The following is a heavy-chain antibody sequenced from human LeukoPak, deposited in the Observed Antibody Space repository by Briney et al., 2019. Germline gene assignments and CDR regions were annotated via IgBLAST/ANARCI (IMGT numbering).Heavy chain of an antibody. CDR1: GGSISSSNW. CDR3: ARVGITMVRGVNKPFDY. CDR2: IYHSGST. D-gene: IGHD3-10*01. V-gene: IGHV4-4*02. Sequence: SGTLSLTCAVSGGSISSSNWWSWVRQPPGKGLEWIGEIYHSGSTNYNPTLKSRVTISVDKSKNQFSLKLSSVTAADTAVYYCARVGITMVRGVNKPFDYWGQGTLVTVSS. J-gene: IGHJ4*02.